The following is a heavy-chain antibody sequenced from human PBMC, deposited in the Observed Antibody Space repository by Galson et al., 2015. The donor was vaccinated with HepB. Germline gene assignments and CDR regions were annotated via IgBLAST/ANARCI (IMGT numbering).Heavy chain of an antibody. Sequence: SVKLSCTASGGTFSSYAISWVRQAPGQGLERMGRIIPILGIANYAQKFQGRVTITADKSTSTAYMALSRLRAEYTAVYYWASGQLERRDAFDIWGQGTMVTVSS. D-gene: IGHD1-1*01. J-gene: IGHJ3*02. CDR2: IIPILGIA. CDR1: GGTFSSYA. CDR3: ASGQLERRDAFDI. V-gene: IGHV1-69*04.